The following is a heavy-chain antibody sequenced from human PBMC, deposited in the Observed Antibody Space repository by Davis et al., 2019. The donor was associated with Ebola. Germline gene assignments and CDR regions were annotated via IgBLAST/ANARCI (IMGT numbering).Heavy chain of an antibody. Sequence: AASVKVSCKASGYTFRNYYIHWVRQAPGQGLEWMGLIYPGAGDPNYSPRFRGRVTMTRDTSISTAYMELSRLRSDDTAVYYCARGGWAGYCSGGSCYDSFGYWGQGTLVTVSS. CDR2: IYPGAGDP. D-gene: IGHD2-15*01. CDR1: GYTFRNYY. J-gene: IGHJ4*02. CDR3: ARGGWAGYCSGGSCYDSFGY. V-gene: IGHV1-2*06.